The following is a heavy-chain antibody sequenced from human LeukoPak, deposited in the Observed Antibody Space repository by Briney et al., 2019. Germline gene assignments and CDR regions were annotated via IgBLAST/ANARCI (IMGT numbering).Heavy chain of an antibody. D-gene: IGHD2-21*01. CDR1: GYSINSGYY. Sequence: SETLSLTCTVSGYSINSGYYWVWIRQPPGKGLEWIGSIYRSGSTNYNPSLKSRVTISVDTSKNQFSLKVSTVTAADTAVYYCARGDCSGSICYSPMDVWGTGTTVTV. V-gene: IGHV4-38-2*02. CDR3: ARGDCSGSICYSPMDV. J-gene: IGHJ6*03. CDR2: IYRSGST.